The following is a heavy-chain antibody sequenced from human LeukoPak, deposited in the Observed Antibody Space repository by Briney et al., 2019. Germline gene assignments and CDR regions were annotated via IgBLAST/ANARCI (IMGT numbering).Heavy chain of an antibody. J-gene: IGHJ4*02. CDR2: IKTIGEGQTT. CDR1: GFRFSEAW. CDR3: MSDPDN. Sequence: PGGSLRLSCATSGFRFSEAWMTWVRQRPGKGLEWVGRIKTIGEGQTTDYASPVKGRFIISRVDSDNTVYLEMETLKTEDTAVYYCMSDPDNWGQGTLVTVSS. V-gene: IGHV3-15*01.